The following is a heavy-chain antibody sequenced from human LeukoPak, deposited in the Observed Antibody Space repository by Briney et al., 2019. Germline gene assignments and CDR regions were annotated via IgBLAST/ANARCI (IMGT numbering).Heavy chain of an antibody. J-gene: IGHJ6*03. Sequence: GGSLGLSCAASGFTFSSYGMHWVRQAPGKGLEWVAVIWYDGSNKHYADSVKGRFTISRDNSKNTLYLQMNSLRAEDTAVYYCAKVEGSPPYYYYMDVWGKGTTVTVSS. CDR2: IWYDGSNK. CDR1: GFTFSSYG. V-gene: IGHV3-33*06. D-gene: IGHD1-1*01. CDR3: AKVEGSPPYYYYMDV.